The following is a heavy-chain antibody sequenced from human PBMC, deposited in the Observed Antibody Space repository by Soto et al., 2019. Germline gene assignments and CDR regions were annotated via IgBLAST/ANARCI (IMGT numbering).Heavy chain of an antibody. V-gene: IGHV4-39*01. CDR2: VYYIGNT. CDR3: AGQIYSSSGYYFDY. Sequence: SETLSLTCTVSGGSISGSPSYWGWIRQPPGKGLEWIGSVYYIGNTYYSPSLKTRVTISVDTSKNQFSLKLTSVTAADTALYYCAGQIYSSSGYYFDYWGQGTLVTVSS. D-gene: IGHD6-6*01. CDR1: GGSISGSPSY. J-gene: IGHJ4*02.